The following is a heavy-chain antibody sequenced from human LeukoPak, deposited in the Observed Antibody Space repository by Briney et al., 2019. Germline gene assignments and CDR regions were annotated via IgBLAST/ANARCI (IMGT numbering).Heavy chain of an antibody. J-gene: IGHJ4*02. D-gene: IGHD2-21*01. Sequence: GGSLRLSCAASGFTFYDYSMNWVRQAPGKGLEWVSYISSGGSTIYYADSVKGRFIISRDNAKNSLYLQMNSLRDEDTAMYYCARGEATVVAPGCDYWGQGILVTVSS. CDR2: ISSGGSTI. CDR3: ARGEATVVAPGCDY. CDR1: GFTFYDYS. V-gene: IGHV3-48*02.